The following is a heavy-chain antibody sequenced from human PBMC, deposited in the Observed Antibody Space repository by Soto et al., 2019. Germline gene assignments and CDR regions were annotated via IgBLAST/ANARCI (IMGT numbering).Heavy chain of an antibody. CDR3: ARPRWKDCIK. CDR1: GGSMTNDSYY. D-gene: IGHD1-1*01. V-gene: IGHV4-39*01. CDR2: IYYTGNT. Sequence: QLQLQESGPGLVRPSETLSLTCSVSGGSMTNDSYYWGWIRQPPGKGLEWIGTIYYTGNTFYNPSLRSRVTISVDTSKNQLSRTLTSLTVADTAVYYCARPRWKDCIKWGRGILVTVSS. J-gene: IGHJ4*02.